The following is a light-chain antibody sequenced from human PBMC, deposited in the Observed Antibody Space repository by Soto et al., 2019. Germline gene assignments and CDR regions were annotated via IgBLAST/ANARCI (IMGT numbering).Light chain of an antibody. CDR2: EVT. CDR1: SSDVGGYNY. Sequence: QSMLTQPPSASGSPGQSVTISCTGTSSDVGGYNYVSWYQQYPGRAPKLMIYEVTKRPSGVPDRFSGSKSGNTASLTVSGLQGEDEADYYCSSYAAGTNFYFVFGGGTKVTVL. V-gene: IGLV2-8*01. J-gene: IGLJ3*02. CDR3: SSYAAGTNFYFV.